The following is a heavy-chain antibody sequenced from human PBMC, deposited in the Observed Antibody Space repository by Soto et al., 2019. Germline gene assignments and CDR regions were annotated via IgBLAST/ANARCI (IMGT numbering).Heavy chain of an antibody. CDR3: AKSVSAWGSNHYAMDV. J-gene: IGHJ6*02. D-gene: IGHD6-19*01. CDR1: GFTFSSYG. CDR2: ISFDGSHK. Sequence: QVQLVESGGGVVQPGRSLRLSCAASGFTFSSYGMHWVRQAPGKGLEWVALISFDGSHKYYADSVKGRITISRDNSKNTRYLQMYSLGKEDTAVYYCAKSVSAWGSNHYAMDVWGRGTTVTVSS. V-gene: IGHV3-30*18.